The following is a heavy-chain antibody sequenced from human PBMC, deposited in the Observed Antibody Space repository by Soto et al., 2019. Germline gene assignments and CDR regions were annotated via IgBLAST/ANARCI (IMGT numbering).Heavy chain of an antibody. CDR1: GYTFTSYG. CDR3: ASSGYSYVLDY. Sequence: VQLVQSGAEVKKPGASVKVSCKASGYTFTSYGISWVRQAPGQGLEWMGWISAYNGNTNYAQKLQGRVTMTTDTPTSTAYMELRRLRSADTAVYYCASSGYSYVLDYWGQGTLVTVSA. J-gene: IGHJ4*02. D-gene: IGHD5-18*01. V-gene: IGHV1-18*01. CDR2: ISAYNGNT.